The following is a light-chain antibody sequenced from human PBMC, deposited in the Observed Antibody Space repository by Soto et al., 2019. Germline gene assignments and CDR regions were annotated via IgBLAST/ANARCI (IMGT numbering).Light chain of an antibody. Sequence: DIQMTQSPSSLSASVGDKVTITCRASQSISTYLNWYQQKPGKAPKLLIYAASRFQSGVPSRFSGSGSGTDFTLTISSLQPADFATYYCQQTYDTPSFGGGTKVDIK. CDR2: AAS. J-gene: IGKJ4*01. V-gene: IGKV1-39*01. CDR3: QQTYDTPS. CDR1: QSISTY.